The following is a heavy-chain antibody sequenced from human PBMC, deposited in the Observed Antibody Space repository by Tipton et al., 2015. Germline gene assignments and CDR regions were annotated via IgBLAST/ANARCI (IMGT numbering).Heavy chain of an antibody. J-gene: IGHJ5*02. CDR3: ARDRDVSNWYNWFDP. V-gene: IGHV4-59*01. D-gene: IGHD6-13*01. CDR2: IHYSGST. Sequence: GLVKPSETLSLTCTVSGDSFSSDYWSWIRQPPGKGLEWIGYIHYSGSTNYNPSLKSRVTITLDTPKKQFSLKLSSVTAADTAVYYCARDRDVSNWYNWFDPWGPGTLVTVSS. CDR1: GDSFSSDY.